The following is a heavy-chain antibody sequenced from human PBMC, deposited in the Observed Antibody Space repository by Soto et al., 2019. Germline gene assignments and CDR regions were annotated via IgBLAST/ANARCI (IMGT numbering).Heavy chain of an antibody. J-gene: IGHJ6*03. CDR2: INHSGST. D-gene: IGHD3-3*01. V-gene: IGHV4-34*01. CDR3: ARGQKTGRYYYYYYMDV. CDR1: GGSFSGYY. Sequence: SETLSLTCAVYGGSFSGYYWSWIRQPPGKGLEWIGEINHSGSTNYNPSLKSRVTISVDTSKNQFSLKLSSVTAADTAVYYCARGQKTGRYYYYYYMDVWGKGTTLTVSS.